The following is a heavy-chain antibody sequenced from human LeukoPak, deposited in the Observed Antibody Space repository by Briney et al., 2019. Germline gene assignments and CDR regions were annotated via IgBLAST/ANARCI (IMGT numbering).Heavy chain of an antibody. CDR2: IHYTGST. Sequence: SETLSLTCSVSGDSISSSSYYWGWLRQPPGKGLEWIGSIHYTGSTYYNPSLKSRVTISIDTSKNQFSLKLSSVTAADTAVYFCAYLLYCSGGSCHTNSFDYWGQGTLVTVSS. V-gene: IGHV4-39*01. CDR1: GDSISSSSYY. CDR3: AYLLYCSGGSCHTNSFDY. J-gene: IGHJ4*02. D-gene: IGHD2-15*01.